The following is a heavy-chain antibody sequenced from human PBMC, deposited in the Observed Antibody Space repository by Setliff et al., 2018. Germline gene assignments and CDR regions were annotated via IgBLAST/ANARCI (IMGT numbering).Heavy chain of an antibody. CDR1: GYTFISYG. CDR2: ISA. CDR3: VRDGYGSFYYMDV. D-gene: IGHD5-12*01. V-gene: IGHV1-18*01. Sequence: ASVKVSCKTSGYTFISYGINWVRQAPGQGLEWMGWISAYAQKFQGRVTMTTDTSTNTAFMELRSLRSDDTAVYYCVRDGYGSFYYMDVWGKGTTVTVSS. J-gene: IGHJ6*03.